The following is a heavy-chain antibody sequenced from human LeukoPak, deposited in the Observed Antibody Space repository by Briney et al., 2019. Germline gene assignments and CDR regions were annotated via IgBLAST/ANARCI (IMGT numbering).Heavy chain of an antibody. J-gene: IGHJ4*02. CDR3: AREIVIVPAATFDY. Sequence: SGGSLRLSCAASGFTFSSYAMHWVRQAPGNGLEWVAVISYDGSNKYYADSVKGRFTISRDNSKNTLYLQMNSLRAEDTAVYYCAREIVIVPAATFDYWGQGTLVTVSS. CDR2: ISYDGSNK. D-gene: IGHD2-2*01. CDR1: GFTFSSYA. V-gene: IGHV3-30-3*01.